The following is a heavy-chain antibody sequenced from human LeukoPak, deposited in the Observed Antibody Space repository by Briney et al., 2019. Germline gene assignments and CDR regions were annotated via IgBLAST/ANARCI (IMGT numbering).Heavy chain of an antibody. CDR2: IYTSGST. J-gene: IGHJ4*02. CDR3: ARDGPYYDSSGYYYGIVDY. Sequence: PSETLSLTCTVSGVSISSSSYYWSWIRQPAGKGLEWTGRIYTSGSTNYNPSLKSRVTISVDTSKNQFSLKLSSVTAADTAVYYCARDGPYYDSSGYYYGIVDYWGQGTLVTVSS. D-gene: IGHD3-22*01. V-gene: IGHV4-61*02. CDR1: GVSISSSSYY.